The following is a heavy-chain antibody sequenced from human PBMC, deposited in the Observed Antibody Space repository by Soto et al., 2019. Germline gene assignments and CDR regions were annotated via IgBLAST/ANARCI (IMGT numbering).Heavy chain of an antibody. V-gene: IGHV3-7*01. Sequence: EEQLVESGGGLGQPGGSLRLSCAVSGFIFSNFWINWVRQAPGKGLEWVASINQDGSEKYYVDSVKGRFTISRDNAKNSLYLQMNSLRAEDTAVYYGAVLSIAAVVDFWGQGTLVNVSS. D-gene: IGHD6-25*01. J-gene: IGHJ4*02. CDR3: AVLSIAAVVDF. CDR1: GFIFSNFW. CDR2: INQDGSEK.